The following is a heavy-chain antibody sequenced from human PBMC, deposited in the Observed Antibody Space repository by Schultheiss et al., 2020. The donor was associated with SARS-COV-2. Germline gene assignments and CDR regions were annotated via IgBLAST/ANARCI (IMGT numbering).Heavy chain of an antibody. Sequence: SETLSLTCTVSGGSISSYYWSWIRQPPGKGLEWIGYIYYSGSTYYNPSLKSRVTISVDTSKNQFSLKLSSVTAADTAVYYCARDASSGGYFQHWGQGTLVTVSS. V-gene: IGHV4-59*12. J-gene: IGHJ1*01. D-gene: IGHD3-22*01. CDR3: ARDASSGGYFQH. CDR1: GGSISSYY. CDR2: IYYSGST.